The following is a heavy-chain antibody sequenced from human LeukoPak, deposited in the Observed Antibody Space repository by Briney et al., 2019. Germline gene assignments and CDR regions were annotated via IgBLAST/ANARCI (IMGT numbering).Heavy chain of an antibody. CDR3: ATLAAAGTKEYNWFDP. Sequence: PSETLSLTCAVYGGSFSGYYWSWIRQPPGKGLEWIGEINHSGSTNYNPSLKSRVTISVDTSKNQFSLKLSSVTAADTAVYYCATLAAAGTKEYNWFDPWGQGTLVTVSS. D-gene: IGHD6-13*01. CDR1: GGSFSGYY. V-gene: IGHV4-34*01. CDR2: INHSGST. J-gene: IGHJ5*02.